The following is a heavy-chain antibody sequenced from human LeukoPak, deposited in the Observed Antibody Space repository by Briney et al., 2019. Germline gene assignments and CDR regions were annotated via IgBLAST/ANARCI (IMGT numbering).Heavy chain of an antibody. CDR2: ISSGSVYI. J-gene: IGHJ4*02. CDR3: ARDEHGSGSYYNFDY. CDR1: GFTFSTYG. V-gene: IGHV3-21*01. Sequence: GGSLRLFCAASGFTFSTYGMNWVRQAPGKGLEWVSSISSGSVYIYYADSVKGRFTISRDNAKSSLYLQMNSLRAEDTAVYYCARDEHGSGSYYNFDYWGQGTLVTVSS. D-gene: IGHD3-10*01.